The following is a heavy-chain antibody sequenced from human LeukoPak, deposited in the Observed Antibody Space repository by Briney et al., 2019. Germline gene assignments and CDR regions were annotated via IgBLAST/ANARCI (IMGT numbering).Heavy chain of an antibody. Sequence: SETLSLTCTVSGGSISSYYWSRIRQPAGKGLEWIGRIYTTGSTNYNPSLKSRVTMSVDTSKNQFSLNLSSVTAADTAVYYCATSFGSYYGPFDYWGQGTLVTVSS. V-gene: IGHV4-4*07. CDR1: GGSISSYY. CDR2: IYTTGST. D-gene: IGHD1-26*01. J-gene: IGHJ4*02. CDR3: ATSFGSYYGPFDY.